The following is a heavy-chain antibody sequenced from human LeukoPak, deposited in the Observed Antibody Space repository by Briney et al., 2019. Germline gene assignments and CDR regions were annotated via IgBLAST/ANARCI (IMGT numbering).Heavy chain of an antibody. V-gene: IGHV3-33*01. CDR2: IWYDGSNK. J-gene: IGHJ3*02. CDR3: ARETSELERKDDDAFDI. D-gene: IGHD1-1*01. CDR1: GFTFSSYG. Sequence: GRSLRLSCAASGFTFSSYGMHWVRQAPGKGLECVAVIWYDGSNKYYADSVKGRFTISRDNSKNTLYLQMNSLRAEDTAVYYCARETSELERKDDDAFDIWGQGTMVTVSS.